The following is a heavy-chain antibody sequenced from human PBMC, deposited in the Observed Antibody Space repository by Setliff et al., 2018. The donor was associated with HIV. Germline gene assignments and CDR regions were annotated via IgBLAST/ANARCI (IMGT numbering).Heavy chain of an antibody. Sequence: LSLTCAVYGGSFSGYYWNWIRQPPGKELEWVGSISYSGNTDQNPSLKSRVTISQDTSNNQFSLKLSSVTAADTAVYFCARGFYREAMDVWDPGTTVTVSS. CDR3: ARGFYREAMDV. J-gene: IGHJ6*02. CDR1: GGSFSGYY. V-gene: IGHV4-34*11. CDR2: ISYSGNT. D-gene: IGHD1-26*01.